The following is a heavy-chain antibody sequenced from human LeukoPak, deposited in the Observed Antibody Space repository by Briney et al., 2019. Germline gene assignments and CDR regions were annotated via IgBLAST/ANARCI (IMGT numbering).Heavy chain of an antibody. CDR2: INHSGST. Sequence: SETLSLTCAVYGGSFSGYYWSWIRQPPGKGLEWIGEINHSGSTNYNPSLKSRVTISVDTSRNQFSLKLSSVTAADTAVYYCARGLYYFGSGSYFYWGQGTLVTVSS. D-gene: IGHD3-10*01. J-gene: IGHJ4*02. V-gene: IGHV4-34*01. CDR3: ARGLYYFGSGSYFY. CDR1: GGSFSGYY.